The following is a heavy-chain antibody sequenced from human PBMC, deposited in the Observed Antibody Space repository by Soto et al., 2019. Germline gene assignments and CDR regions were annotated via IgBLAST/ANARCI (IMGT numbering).Heavy chain of an antibody. J-gene: IGHJ4*02. Sequence: QVQLVQSGAEVKKPGASVKVSCKASGYTFTSYDINWVRQATGQGLEWMGWMNPNSGNTGYAQKFQGRVTMTRNTSISTADMELSSLRSEETGVYYGARGLSRWELLGGPDYWGQGSLVTVSS. D-gene: IGHD1-26*01. V-gene: IGHV1-8*01. CDR3: ARGLSRWELLGGPDY. CDR1: GYTFTSYD. CDR2: MNPNSGNT.